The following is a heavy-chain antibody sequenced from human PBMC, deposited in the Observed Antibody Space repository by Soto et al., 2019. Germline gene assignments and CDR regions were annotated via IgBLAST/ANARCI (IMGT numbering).Heavy chain of an antibody. V-gene: IGHV4-4*07. CDR3: ARDKVVPAAHPSNWFDP. CDR1: GGSIRSYY. Sequence: SETLSLTCTVSGGSIRSYYWSWIRQPAGEGLEWSGRIYTSGSTNYNPSLKSRVTMSVDTSKNQFSLNLSSVTAADTAVYYCARDKVVPAAHPSNWFDPWGQGTLVTVSS. CDR2: IYTSGST. D-gene: IGHD2-2*01. J-gene: IGHJ5*02.